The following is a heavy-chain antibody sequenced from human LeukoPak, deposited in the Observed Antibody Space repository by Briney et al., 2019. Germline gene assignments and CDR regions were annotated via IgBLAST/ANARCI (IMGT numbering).Heavy chain of an antibody. Sequence: ASVKVSCKASGYTFTGYYMHWVRQAPGQGPEWMGWINPNSGGTNYAQKFQGRVTMTRDTSISTAYMELSRLRSDDTAVYYCARHYDFWSGSTLNWFDPWGQGTLVTVSS. CDR2: INPNSGGT. CDR1: GYTFTGYY. CDR3: ARHYDFWSGSTLNWFDP. J-gene: IGHJ5*02. V-gene: IGHV1-2*02. D-gene: IGHD3-3*01.